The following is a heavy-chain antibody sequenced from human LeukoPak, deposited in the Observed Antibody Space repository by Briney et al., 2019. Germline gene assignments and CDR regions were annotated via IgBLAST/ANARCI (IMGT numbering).Heavy chain of an antibody. J-gene: IGHJ1*01. V-gene: IGHV3-74*01. CDR3: ARAPSEIGGYYPEYFRH. CDR2: IKSDGST. Sequence: HPGGSLRLSCAASGFTFSTYWMHWVRQAPGKGLVWVSRIKSDGSTNYADSVKGRFTISRDNANNTLSLQMNSLRPEDTGVYYCARAPSEIGGYYPEYFRHWGQGTLVTLSS. D-gene: IGHD3-22*01. CDR1: GFTFSTYW.